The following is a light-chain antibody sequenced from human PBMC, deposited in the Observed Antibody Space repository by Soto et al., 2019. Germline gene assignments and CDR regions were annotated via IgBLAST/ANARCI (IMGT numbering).Light chain of an antibody. CDR1: SSNIGGNT. Sequence: QSVLTQPPSASGTTGQRVTFSCSGSSSNIGGNTVSWFQHLPRTAPKLLIFSNSQRPSGVPDRFSGAKSGTSASLAISGLQSEDEANYCATWDDGLSAYVFGTGTKVTVL. J-gene: IGLJ1*01. V-gene: IGLV1-44*01. CDR2: SNS. CDR3: ATWDDGLSAYV.